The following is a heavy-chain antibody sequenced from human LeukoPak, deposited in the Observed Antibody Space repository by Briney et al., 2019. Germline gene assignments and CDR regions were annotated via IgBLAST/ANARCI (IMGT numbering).Heavy chain of an antibody. J-gene: IGHJ4*02. V-gene: IGHV3-23*01. CDR1: GFTFSSYA. D-gene: IGHD7-27*01. CDR3: ARDPPNWGFGY. Sequence: GGSLRLSCAASGFTFSSYAMTWVRQAPGKGLEWVSAISGSGGTTYYADSVKGRFIISRDNAKKSLYLRMNSLRVEDTAVYYCARDPPNWGFGYWGQGTLVTVSS. CDR2: ISGSGGTT.